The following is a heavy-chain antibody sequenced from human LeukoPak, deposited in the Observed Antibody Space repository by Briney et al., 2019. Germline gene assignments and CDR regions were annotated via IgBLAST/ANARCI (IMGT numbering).Heavy chain of an antibody. J-gene: IGHJ5*02. Sequence: PSETLSLTCTVSGDSISTSNSYWGWIRQPPGKGLEWIGSIYYSGNTYYNASLKSRVTISVDTSKNQFSLKLTSVTAADTAVYYCARGLMRYYGSGSYPFWFDPWGQGTLVTVSS. D-gene: IGHD3-10*01. CDR2: IYYSGNT. CDR1: GDSISTSNSY. V-gene: IGHV4-39*01. CDR3: ARGLMRYYGSGSYPFWFDP.